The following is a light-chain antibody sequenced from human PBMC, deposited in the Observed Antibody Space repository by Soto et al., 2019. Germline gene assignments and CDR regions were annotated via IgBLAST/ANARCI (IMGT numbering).Light chain of an antibody. Sequence: IVMTQSPATLSVSPGERATLSCWASQGVSSNLAWYQHKPGQAPRLLIYGASTRATGIPARFSGSGSGTDFTLTISSLQSEDSAVYYCQQYNNWPFTFGPGTKVDIK. CDR2: GAS. V-gene: IGKV3D-15*01. CDR3: QQYNNWPFT. J-gene: IGKJ3*01. CDR1: QGVSSN.